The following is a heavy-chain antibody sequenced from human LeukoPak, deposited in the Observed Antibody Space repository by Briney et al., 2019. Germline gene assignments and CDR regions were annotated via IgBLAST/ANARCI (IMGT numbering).Heavy chain of an antibody. D-gene: IGHD6-19*01. J-gene: IGHJ4*02. CDR3: ARASPRSSGWYLDFDY. CDR1: GYTFTGYY. CDR2: INPNSGGT. V-gene: IGHV1-2*04. Sequence: GASVKVYCKASGYTFTGYYMHWVRQAPGQGLEWMGWINPNSGGTNYAQKFQGWVTMTRDTSISTAYMELSRLRSDDTAVYYCARASPRSSGWYLDFDYWGQGTLVTVSS.